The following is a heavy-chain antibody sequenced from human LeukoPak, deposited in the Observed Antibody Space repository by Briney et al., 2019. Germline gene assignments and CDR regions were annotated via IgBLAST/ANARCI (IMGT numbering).Heavy chain of an antibody. Sequence: GGSLRLSCAASGFTFSDYYMSWIRQAPGKGLEWVSYISSSGSTIYYADSVKGRFTISRDNAKNSLYLQMNSLRAEDTAVYYCASDSRSSWYGNFDYWGQGTLVTVSS. CDR1: GFTFSDYY. CDR3: ASDSRSSWYGNFDY. CDR2: ISSSGSTI. J-gene: IGHJ4*02. V-gene: IGHV3-11*01. D-gene: IGHD6-13*01.